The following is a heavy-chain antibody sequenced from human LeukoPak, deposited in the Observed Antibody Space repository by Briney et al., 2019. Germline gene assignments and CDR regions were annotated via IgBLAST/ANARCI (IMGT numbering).Heavy chain of an antibody. CDR1: GFTFSDYY. Sequence: GGSLRLSCAASGFTFSDYYMSWIRQAPGKGLEWVSYISSSGSTIYYADSVKGRFTISRDNAKNSLYLQMNSLRAEDTAVYYCAREDYYGSGSYYGMDVWGQGTTVTVS. CDR3: AREDYYGSGSYYGMDV. J-gene: IGHJ6*02. V-gene: IGHV3-11*01. D-gene: IGHD3-10*01. CDR2: ISSSGSTI.